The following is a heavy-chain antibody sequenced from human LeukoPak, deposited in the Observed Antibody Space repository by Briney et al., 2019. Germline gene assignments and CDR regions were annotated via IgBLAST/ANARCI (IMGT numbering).Heavy chain of an antibody. CDR1: GFTFSSFW. CDR2: MKQDGSEK. Sequence: SGGSLRLSCAASGFTFSSFWMSWVRQVPGKGLEWVANMKQDGSEKYYVDSVKGRFTISRDNAKNSLYLQMNSLRAEDTAVYYCARSMAAGFDIWGQGTVVIVSS. CDR3: ARSMAAGFDI. V-gene: IGHV3-7*04. D-gene: IGHD6-25*01. J-gene: IGHJ3*02.